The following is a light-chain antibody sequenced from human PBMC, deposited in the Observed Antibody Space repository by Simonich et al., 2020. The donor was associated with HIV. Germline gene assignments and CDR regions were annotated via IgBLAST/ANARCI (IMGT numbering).Light chain of an antibody. CDR1: QGVGTS. V-gene: IGKV3-20*01. Sequence: EIVLTQSPATLSLYPGERATLSCRARQGVGTSLAWYQQKPCQAPRLLIHDASSRATGIPDRFSGSGSGTDFTLTISRLEPEDFAVYYCHQYGSSLHTFGQGTKLEIK. CDR3: HQYGSSLHT. CDR2: DAS. J-gene: IGKJ2*01.